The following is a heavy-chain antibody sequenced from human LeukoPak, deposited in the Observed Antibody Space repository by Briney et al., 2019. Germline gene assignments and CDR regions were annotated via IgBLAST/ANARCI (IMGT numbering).Heavy chain of an antibody. D-gene: IGHD3-10*01. V-gene: IGHV3-21*01. CDR2: ISSSSSYI. CDR1: GFTFSSYS. Sequence: GGSLRLSCAASGFTFSSYSMNWVRQAPGKGLEWVSSISSSSSYIYYADSVKGRFTISRDNAKNSLYLQMNSLRAEDTAVYYCATHYYGSGSYYTPDFYWGQGTLVTVSS. J-gene: IGHJ4*02. CDR3: ATHYYGSGSYYTPDFY.